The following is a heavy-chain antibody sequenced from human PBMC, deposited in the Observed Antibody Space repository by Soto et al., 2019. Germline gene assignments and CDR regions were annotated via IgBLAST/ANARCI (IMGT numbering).Heavy chain of an antibody. CDR3: ASGRYQLLYPGQNWFDP. D-gene: IGHD2-2*02. CDR2: IYHSGST. V-gene: IGHV4-4*02. Sequence: QVQLQESGPGLVKPSGTLSLTCAVSGGSISRSNWWSWVRQPPGKGLEWIGEIYHSGSTNYNPSLKSRVTISVDKSKNQFSLKLSSVTAADTAVYYCASGRYQLLYPGQNWFDPWGQGTLVTVSS. J-gene: IGHJ5*02. CDR1: GGSISRSNW.